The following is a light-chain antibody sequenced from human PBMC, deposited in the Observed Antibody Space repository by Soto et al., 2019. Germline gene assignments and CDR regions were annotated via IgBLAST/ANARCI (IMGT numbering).Light chain of an antibody. CDR1: QSISSW. CDR2: DAS. V-gene: IGKV1-5*01. J-gene: IGKJ4*01. Sequence: DIQVTQSPSYLSASVGDRVTITCRASQSISSWLAWYQQKPGKAPTLLIYDASSLESGVPSRFSGSGSGTEFTLTIGSLQLDDFATYYCHEYYSYRALSFGGG. CDR3: HEYYSYRALS.